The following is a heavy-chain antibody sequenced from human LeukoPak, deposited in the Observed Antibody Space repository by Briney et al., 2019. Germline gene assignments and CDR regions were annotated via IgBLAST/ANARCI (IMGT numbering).Heavy chain of an antibody. J-gene: IGHJ6*03. CDR2: INPNSGGT. CDR1: GYTFTGYY. Sequence: ASVKVSCKASGYTFTGYYMHWVRQAPGQGLEWMGWINPNSGGTNYAQKFQGRVTMTRDTSISTAYMELSRLRSDDTAVYYCARVRPLKPTGSGPYYYYYYMDVWGKGTTVTVSS. V-gene: IGHV1-2*02. CDR3: ARVRPLKPTGSGPYYYYYYMDV. D-gene: IGHD6-19*01.